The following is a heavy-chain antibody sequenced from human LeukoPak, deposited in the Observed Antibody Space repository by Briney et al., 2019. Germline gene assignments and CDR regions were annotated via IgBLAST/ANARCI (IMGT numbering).Heavy chain of an antibody. J-gene: IGHJ5*02. V-gene: IGHV1-2*02. D-gene: IGHD2-2*01. CDR3: ARRLGSTSSLSRGRFDP. Sequence: RASVKVSCKASGYTFTGYYMHWVRQAPGQGLEWMGWINPNSGGTNYAQKFQGRVTMTRDTSISTAYMELSRLRSDDTAVYYCARRLGSTSSLSRGRFDPWGQGTLVTVSS. CDR2: INPNSGGT. CDR1: GYTFTGYY.